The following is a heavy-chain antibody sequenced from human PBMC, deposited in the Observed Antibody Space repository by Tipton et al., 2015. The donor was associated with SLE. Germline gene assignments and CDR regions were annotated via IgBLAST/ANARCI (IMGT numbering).Heavy chain of an antibody. CDR3: ARDHLPGGYYYYMDV. D-gene: IGHD3-10*01. Sequence: GLVKPSGTLSLSCAVSGVSINSSSYYWVWFRQPPGKGLEWTGSVYYSGSTSYNPSLKSRVTISVDTSKNQFSLKLSSVTAADTAVYYCARDHLPGGYYYYMDVWCKGTTVTVS. CDR2: VYYSGST. CDR1: GVSINSSSYY. J-gene: IGHJ6*03. V-gene: IGHV4-39*07.